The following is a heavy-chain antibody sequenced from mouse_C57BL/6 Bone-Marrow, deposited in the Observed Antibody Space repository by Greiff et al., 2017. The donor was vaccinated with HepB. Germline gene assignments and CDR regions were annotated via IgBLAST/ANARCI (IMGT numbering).Heavy chain of an antibody. J-gene: IGHJ2*01. Sequence: EVKLMESGGGLVKPGGSLKLSCAASGFTFSSYTMSWVRQTPEKRLEWVATISGGGGNTYYPDSVKGRFTISRDNAKNTLYLQMSSLRSEDTALYYCARHGTTVPYFDYWGQGTTLTVSS. V-gene: IGHV5-9*01. D-gene: IGHD1-1*01. CDR1: GFTFSSYT. CDR3: ARHGTTVPYFDY. CDR2: ISGGGGNT.